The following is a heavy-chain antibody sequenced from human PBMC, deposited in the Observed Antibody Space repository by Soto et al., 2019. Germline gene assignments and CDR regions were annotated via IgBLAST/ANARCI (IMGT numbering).Heavy chain of an antibody. J-gene: IGHJ4*02. D-gene: IGHD3-22*01. V-gene: IGHV3-30*02. CDR3: ARDLYSSDYLGY. CDR2: IRYDGSNI. Sequence: GGSLRLSCAASGFTFSGYGMHWVRQAPGKGLEWVAFIRYDGSNIYYADSVKGRFTISRDNSKNTLYLQMNSLRAEDTAVYYCARDLYSSDYLGYWGQGTLVTVSS. CDR1: GFTFSGYG.